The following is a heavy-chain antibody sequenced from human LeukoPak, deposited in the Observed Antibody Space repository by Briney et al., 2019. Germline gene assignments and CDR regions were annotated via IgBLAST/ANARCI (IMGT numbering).Heavy chain of an antibody. Sequence: SETLSLTCTVSGGSISSGSYYWSWIRQPAGKGLEWIGRIYTSGSTNYNPSLKSRVTISVDTSKNQFFLKLNSVTAADTAVYYCARDSSGDYVYDYWGQGTLVTVSS. D-gene: IGHD4-17*01. CDR1: GGSISSGSYY. V-gene: IGHV4-61*02. J-gene: IGHJ4*02. CDR2: IYTSGST. CDR3: ARDSSGDYVYDY.